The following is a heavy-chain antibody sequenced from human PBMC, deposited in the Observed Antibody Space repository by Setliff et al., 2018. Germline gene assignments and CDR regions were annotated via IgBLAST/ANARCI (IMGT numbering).Heavy chain of an antibody. D-gene: IGHD5-18*01. Sequence: GGSLRLSCATSGFTFSSYAMSWVRQAPGKGLEWVSAMSASGTSTYHADSVKGRFTISRDNAKNSLHPQMNSLRAEDTAVYYCARGHTSMAPWGQGTLVTVSS. V-gene: IGHV3-23*01. CDR1: GFTFSSYA. CDR2: MSASGTST. CDR3: ARGHTSMAP. J-gene: IGHJ5*02.